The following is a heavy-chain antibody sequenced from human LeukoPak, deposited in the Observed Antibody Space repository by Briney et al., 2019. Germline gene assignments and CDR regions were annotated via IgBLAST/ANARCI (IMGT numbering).Heavy chain of an antibody. Sequence: TGGSLRLSCAASGFTFSSYGMHWVRQAPGKGPEWVANIKEDGSEKYYVDSVKGRFTVSRDNARKSLFLQMNNLRDEDAAVYYCVRAVRRSFDIWGQGTMVTVSS. CDR3: VRAVRRSFDI. CDR2: IKEDGSEK. CDR1: GFTFSSYG. J-gene: IGHJ3*02. V-gene: IGHV3-7*01. D-gene: IGHD3-10*01.